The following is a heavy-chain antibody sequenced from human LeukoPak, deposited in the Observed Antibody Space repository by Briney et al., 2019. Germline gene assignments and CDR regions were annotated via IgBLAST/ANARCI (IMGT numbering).Heavy chain of an antibody. Sequence: SVKVSCKASGGTFSSYTISWVRQAPGQGLEWMGRIIPILGIANYAQKFQGRVTITADKSTSPAYMELSSLRSEDTAVYYCASRPAYYYDSSGYYPGAFDIWGQGTMVTVSS. D-gene: IGHD3-22*01. V-gene: IGHV1-69*02. CDR3: ASRPAYYYDSSGYYPGAFDI. J-gene: IGHJ3*02. CDR2: IIPILGIA. CDR1: GGTFSSYT.